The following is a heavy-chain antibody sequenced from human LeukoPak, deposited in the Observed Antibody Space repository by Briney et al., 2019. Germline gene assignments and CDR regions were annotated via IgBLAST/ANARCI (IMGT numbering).Heavy chain of an antibody. J-gene: IGHJ6*02. Sequence: SSVKVSCKASGGTFSSYAISWVRQAPGQGLEWMGRIIPILGIANYAQRFQGRVTITADKSTSTAYMELSSLRSEDTAVYYCARDPLGYCTNGVCYSPYYGMGVWGQGTTVTVSS. CDR1: GGTFSSYA. V-gene: IGHV1-69*04. CDR3: ARDPLGYCTNGVCYSPYYGMGV. CDR2: IIPILGIA. D-gene: IGHD2-8*01.